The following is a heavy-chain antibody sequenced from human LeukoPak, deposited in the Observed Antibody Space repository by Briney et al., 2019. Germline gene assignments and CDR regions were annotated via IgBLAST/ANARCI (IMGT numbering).Heavy chain of an antibody. CDR3: ARDYGSTMIVVVITTSYYFDY. V-gene: IGHV3-30*03. Sequence: GGSLRLSCAASGFTFSSYGMHWVRQAPGKGLEWVAVISYDGSNKYYADSVKGRFTISRDNSKNTLYLQMNSLRAEDTAVYYCARDYGSTMIVVVITTSYYFDYWGQGTLVTVSS. CDR2: ISYDGSNK. J-gene: IGHJ4*02. CDR1: GFTFSSYG. D-gene: IGHD3-22*01.